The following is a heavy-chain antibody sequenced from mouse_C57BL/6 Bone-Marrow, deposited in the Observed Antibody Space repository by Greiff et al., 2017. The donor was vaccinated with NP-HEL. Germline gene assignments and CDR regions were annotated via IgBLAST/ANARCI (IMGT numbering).Heavy chain of an antibody. CDR1: GFTFSDFY. Sequence: DVQLVESGGGLVQSGRSLRLSCATSGFTFSDFYMEWVRQAPGKGLEWIAASRNKANDYTTEYSASVKGRFIVSRDTSQSILYLQMNALRAEDTAIYYCARDARDFDYWGQGTTLTVSS. CDR2: SRNKANDYTT. J-gene: IGHJ2*01. CDR3: ARDARDFDY. V-gene: IGHV7-1*01.